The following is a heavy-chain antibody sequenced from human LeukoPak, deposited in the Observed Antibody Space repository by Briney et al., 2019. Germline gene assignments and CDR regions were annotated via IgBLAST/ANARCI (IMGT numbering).Heavy chain of an antibody. D-gene: IGHD3-3*01. Sequence: GGSLRLSCAASGFTFSSYSMNWVRQAPGKGLEWVSSISSSSSYIYYADSVKGRFTISRDNAKNSLYLQMNSLRAEDTAVYYCARDLSTIFGAVINHYGMDVWGQGTTVTVSS. CDR3: ARDLSTIFGAVINHYGMDV. J-gene: IGHJ6*02. CDR1: GFTFSSYS. CDR2: ISSSSSYI. V-gene: IGHV3-21*01.